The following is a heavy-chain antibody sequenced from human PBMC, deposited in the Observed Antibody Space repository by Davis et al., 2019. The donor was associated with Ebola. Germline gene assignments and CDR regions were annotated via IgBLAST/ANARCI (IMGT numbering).Heavy chain of an antibody. Sequence: PSETLSLTCTVSGGSISSYYWSWIRQPPGKGLEWIGYIYYSGSTNYNPSLKSRVTISVDTSKNQFSLKLSSVTAADTAVYYCARGWGEIGVQNPYYMDVWGKGTTVTVSS. CDR2: IYYSGST. D-gene: IGHD3-16*01. V-gene: IGHV4-59*12. CDR1: GGSISSYY. J-gene: IGHJ6*03. CDR3: ARGWGEIGVQNPYYMDV.